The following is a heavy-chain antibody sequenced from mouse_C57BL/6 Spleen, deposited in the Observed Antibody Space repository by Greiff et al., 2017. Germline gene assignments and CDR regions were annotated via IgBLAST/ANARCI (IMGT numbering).Heavy chain of an antibody. J-gene: IGHJ4*01. CDR3: ASYGSSYVDY. Sequence: QVQLKQSGPELVKPGASVKISCKASGYAFSSSWMNWVKQRPGKGLEWIGRIYPGDGDTNYNGKFKGKATLTADKSSSTAYMQLSSLTSKDSAVYFCASYGSSYVDYWGQGTSVTVSS. V-gene: IGHV1-82*01. D-gene: IGHD1-1*01. CDR2: IYPGDGDT. CDR1: GYAFSSSW.